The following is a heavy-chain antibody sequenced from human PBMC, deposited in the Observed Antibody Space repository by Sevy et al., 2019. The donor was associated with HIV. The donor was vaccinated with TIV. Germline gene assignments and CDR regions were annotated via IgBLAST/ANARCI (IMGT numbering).Heavy chain of an antibody. Sequence: GGSLRLSCAASGFTFSAYWMAWVRQAPGKGLEWVANLNQDGSEKYPVDSVKGRFTISRDNAKNSLYLQMNSVRVEDTGICYCAIDAWRSVVNWGRGTMVTVSS. CDR1: GFTFSAYW. CDR3: AIDAWRSVVN. V-gene: IGHV3-7*01. J-gene: IGHJ3*01. D-gene: IGHD1-1*01. CDR2: LNQDGSEK.